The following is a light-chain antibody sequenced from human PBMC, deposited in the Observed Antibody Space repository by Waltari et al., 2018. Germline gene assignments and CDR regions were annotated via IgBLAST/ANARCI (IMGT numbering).Light chain of an antibody. CDR3: SSYTSSSTLE. Sequence: QSALTQPASVSGSPGPSITISCPGTSSDVGGYNYVSWYQQHPGKAPKLMIYEVSNRPSGVSNRFSGSKSGNTASLTISGLQAEDEADYYCSSYTSSSTLEFGGGTKLTVL. CDR2: EVS. CDR1: SSDVGGYNY. V-gene: IGLV2-14*01. J-gene: IGLJ3*02.